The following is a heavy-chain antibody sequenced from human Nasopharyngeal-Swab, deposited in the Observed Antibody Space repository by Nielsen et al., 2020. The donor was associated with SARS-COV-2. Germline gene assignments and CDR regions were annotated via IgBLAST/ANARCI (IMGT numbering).Heavy chain of an antibody. CDR3: ARNPYYYDSKEGWFDP. CDR2: IYYSEST. D-gene: IGHD3-22*01. CDR1: GGSISSGGYY. V-gene: IGHV4-31*03. J-gene: IGHJ5*02. Sequence: SETLSLTCTVSGGSISSGGYYWSWIRQHPGKGLEWIGYIYYSESTYYNPSLKSRVTISVDTSKNQFSLKLSSVTAADTAVYYCARNPYYYDSKEGWFDPWGQGTLVTVSS.